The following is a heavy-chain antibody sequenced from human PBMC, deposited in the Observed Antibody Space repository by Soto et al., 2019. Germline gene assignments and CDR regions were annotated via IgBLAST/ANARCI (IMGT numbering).Heavy chain of an antibody. V-gene: IGHV3-30-3*01. CDR2: ISYDGSNK. CDR3: ARDDAVVVVAATRPTKGGFDY. Sequence: QVQLVESGGGVVQPGRSLRLSCAASGFTFSSYAMHWVRQAPGKGLEWVAVISYDGSNKYYADSVKGRFTISRDNSKNTLYLQMNSLRPEDTAVYYCARDDAVVVVAATRPTKGGFDYWGQGTLVSVSS. CDR1: GFTFSSYA. D-gene: IGHD2-15*01. J-gene: IGHJ4*02.